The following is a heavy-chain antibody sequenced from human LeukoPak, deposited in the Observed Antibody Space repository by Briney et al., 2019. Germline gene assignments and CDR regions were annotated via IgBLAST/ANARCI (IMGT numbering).Heavy chain of an antibody. J-gene: IGHJ4*02. Sequence: GGSLRLSCAASGFTFSSYAMHWVRQAPGKGLEWVAVISYDGSNKYYADSVKGRFTISRDNSKNTLYLQMNSLRAEDTAVYYCARDLGYDSSGLHYWGQGTLVTVSS. CDR3: ARDLGYDSSGLHY. CDR2: ISYDGSNK. V-gene: IGHV3-30-3*01. CDR1: GFTFSSYA. D-gene: IGHD3-22*01.